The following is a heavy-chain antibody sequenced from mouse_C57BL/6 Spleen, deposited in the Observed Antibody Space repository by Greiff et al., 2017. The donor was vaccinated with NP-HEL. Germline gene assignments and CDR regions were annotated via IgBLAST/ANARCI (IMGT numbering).Heavy chain of an antibody. CDR1: GYAFSSSW. Sequence: VKLQESGPELVKPGASVKISCKASGYAFSSSWMNWVKQRPGKGLEWIGRIYPGDGDTNYNGKFKGKATLTADKSSSTAYMQLSSLTSEDSAVYFCARKDYGYAMDYWGQGTSVTVSS. J-gene: IGHJ4*01. CDR3: ARKDYGYAMDY. D-gene: IGHD1-1*01. CDR2: IYPGDGDT. V-gene: IGHV1-82*01.